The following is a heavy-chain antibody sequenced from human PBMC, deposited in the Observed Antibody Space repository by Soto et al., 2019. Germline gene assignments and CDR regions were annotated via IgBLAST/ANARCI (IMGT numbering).Heavy chain of an antibody. D-gene: IGHD5-12*01. J-gene: IGHJ4*02. CDR1: GFTFSSCA. CDR3: ARDFSMVIVAPGY. Sequence: GGSLRLSCAASGFTFSSCAMGWVRQAPGKGLEWVSDIIDSGGSTYYADSVKGRFTISRDNSKSTLYLQINALRAEDTAVYYCARDFSMVIVAPGYWGQGTLVTVSS. CDR2: IIDSGGST. V-gene: IGHV3-23*01.